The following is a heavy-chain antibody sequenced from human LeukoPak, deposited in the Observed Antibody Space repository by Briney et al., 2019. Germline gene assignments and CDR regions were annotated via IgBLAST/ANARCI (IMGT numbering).Heavy chain of an antibody. J-gene: IGHJ4*02. V-gene: IGHV4-59*01. CDR3: ARYGKIYGDYDNYFDY. D-gene: IGHD4-17*01. CDR2: IYYSGST. CDR1: GGSISSYY. Sequence: KPSETLSLTCTVSGGSISSYYWSWIRQPPGKGLEWIGYIYYSGSTNYNPSLKSRVTISVDTSKNQFSLKLSSVTAADTAVYYCARYGKIYGDYDNYFDYWGQGTLVTVSS.